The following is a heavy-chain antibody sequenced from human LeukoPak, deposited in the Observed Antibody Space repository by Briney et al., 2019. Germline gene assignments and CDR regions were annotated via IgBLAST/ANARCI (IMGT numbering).Heavy chain of an antibody. Sequence: GESLKISCKASGYSLINHWIGWVRQMPGKGLDWMGIIYPGNADATYSPSFQGQVTISADKSTTTVYLQWSSLKAADTAMYYCARQGSYDNSGYSFDYWGQGTLVTVSS. CDR3: ARQGSYDNSGYSFDY. V-gene: IGHV5-51*01. J-gene: IGHJ4*02. D-gene: IGHD3-22*01. CDR1: GYSLINHW. CDR2: IYPGNADA.